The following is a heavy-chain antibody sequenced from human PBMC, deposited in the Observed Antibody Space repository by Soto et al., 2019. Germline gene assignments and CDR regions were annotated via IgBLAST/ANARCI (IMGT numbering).Heavy chain of an antibody. D-gene: IGHD2-21*01. J-gene: IGHJ4*01. CDR3: VRDRDLGGDMAHGDF. CDR2: ITVVTGNT. CDR1: GFSMIGYS. Sequence: GGSLRLSCEASGFSMIGYSMCWVLQSAGKGLEWLAYITVVTGNTRYADSVKGRFTISADRGRNSVFLQLSSLRDEDTAVYYCVRDRDLGGDMAHGDFWGQGTLVTVSS. V-gene: IGHV3-48*02.